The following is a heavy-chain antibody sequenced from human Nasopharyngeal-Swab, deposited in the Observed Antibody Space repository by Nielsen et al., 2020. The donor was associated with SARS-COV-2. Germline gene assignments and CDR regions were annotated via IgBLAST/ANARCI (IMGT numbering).Heavy chain of an antibody. CDR3: AKDREVIVPAGDDY. CDR2: ISGSGSRK. CDR1: GFIFSNYA. Sequence: GESLKISRAASGFIFSNYAMSWVRPAPGKGLEWVSGISGSGSRKSYADSVKGRFTVSRDNFKNTLFLQMDSLWAEDAAVYYCAKDREVIVPAGDDYWGQGTLVTVSS. J-gene: IGHJ4*02. V-gene: IGHV3-23*01. D-gene: IGHD2-2*01.